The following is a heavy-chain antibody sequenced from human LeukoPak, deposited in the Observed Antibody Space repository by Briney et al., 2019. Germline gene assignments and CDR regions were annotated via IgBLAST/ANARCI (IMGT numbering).Heavy chain of an antibody. J-gene: IGHJ3*01. CDR1: GFTFSSSA. Sequence: PGGSLRLSCAASGFTFSSSAMSWVRQAPGKGLEWVSAISGSGGVTYYRDSVKGRFTVSRDNSKNTLYLQMNSLRAEDTALYYCAKNGSGTSRAFDVWGQETMVTVSS. CDR3: AKNGSGTSRAFDV. CDR2: ISGSGGVT. D-gene: IGHD3-10*01. V-gene: IGHV3-23*01.